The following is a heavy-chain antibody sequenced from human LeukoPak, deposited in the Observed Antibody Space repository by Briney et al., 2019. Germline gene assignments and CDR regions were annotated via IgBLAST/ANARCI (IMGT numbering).Heavy chain of an antibody. CDR3: ARGTVTSPYYYYYYMDV. J-gene: IGHJ6*03. D-gene: IGHD4-17*01. CDR2: INHSGST. V-gene: IGHV4-34*01. Sequence: SETLSLTCAVYGGSFSGYYWSWIRQPPGKGLEWIGEINHSGSTNYNPSLKSRVTISVDTSKNQFSLKLSSVTAADTAVYYRARGTVTSPYYYYYYMDVWGKGTTVTVSS. CDR1: GGSFSGYY.